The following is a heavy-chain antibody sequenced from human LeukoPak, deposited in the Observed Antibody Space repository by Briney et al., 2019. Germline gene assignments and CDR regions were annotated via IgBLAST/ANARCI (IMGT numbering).Heavy chain of an antibody. D-gene: IGHD1-1*01. CDR2: INSIDSDT. Sequence: GESLKISCKGSGYSFTSYWIGWVRQMPGKGLEWMGIINSIDSDTRYSPSFQGQVTISADKSISTAYLQWSSLKASDTAMYYCARTLETISGVYYYYGMDVWGQGTTVTVSS. J-gene: IGHJ6*02. CDR3: ARTLETISGVYYYYGMDV. V-gene: IGHV5-51*01. CDR1: GYSFTSYW.